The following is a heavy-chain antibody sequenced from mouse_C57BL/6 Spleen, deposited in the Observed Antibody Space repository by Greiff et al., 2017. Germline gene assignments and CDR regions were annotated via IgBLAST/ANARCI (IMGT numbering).Heavy chain of an antibody. Sequence: QVQLQQSGPELVKPGASVKISCKASGYAFSSSWMNWVKQRPGKGLEWIGRIYPGDGDTNYNGKFKGKATLTADKSSSTAYMQLSSLTSEDSAVYFWARKGGGFAYWGQGTLVTVSA. V-gene: IGHV1-82*01. CDR2: IYPGDGDT. CDR3: ARKGGGFAY. CDR1: GYAFSSSW. J-gene: IGHJ3*01.